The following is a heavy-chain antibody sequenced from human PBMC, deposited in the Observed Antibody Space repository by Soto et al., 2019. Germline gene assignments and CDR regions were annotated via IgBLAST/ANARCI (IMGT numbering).Heavy chain of an antibody. Sequence: GGSLRLSCAASGFTFSSYGMHWVRQAPGKGLEWVAVISYDGSNKYYADSVKGRFTISRDNSKNTLYLQMNSLRAEDTAVYYCAKDRTYSGTMVRGPFDYWGQGTLVTVSS. D-gene: IGHD3-10*01. V-gene: IGHV3-30*18. CDR2: ISYDGSNK. CDR3: AKDRTYSGTMVRGPFDY. CDR1: GFTFSSYG. J-gene: IGHJ4*02.